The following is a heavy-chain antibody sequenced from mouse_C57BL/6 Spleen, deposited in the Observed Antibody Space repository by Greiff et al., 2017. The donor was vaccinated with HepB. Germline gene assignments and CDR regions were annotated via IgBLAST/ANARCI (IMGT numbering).Heavy chain of an antibody. CDR1: GYAFSSYW. CDR3: ARTAQATFAY. V-gene: IGHV1-80*01. Sequence: VQLQQSGAELVKPGASVKISCKASGYAFSSYWMNWVKQRPGKGLEWIGQIYPGDGDTNYNGKFKGKATLTADKSSSTAYLQLSSLTSEASAVYFCARTAQATFAYWGQGTLVTVSA. J-gene: IGHJ3*01. CDR2: IYPGDGDT. D-gene: IGHD3-2*02.